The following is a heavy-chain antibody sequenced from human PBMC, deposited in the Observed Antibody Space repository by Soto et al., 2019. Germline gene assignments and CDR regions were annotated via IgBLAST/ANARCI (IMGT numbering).Heavy chain of an antibody. CDR1: GYTFTGYF. J-gene: IGHJ5*01. Sequence: ASRKVACNASGYTFTGYFIHWLRHAPGQGLEWMGRINPNSGATNYARKFQDRVTMTRDTSINTAYMELSRLRSDDTAIYYCANLPPTPDSFDSRGQGTLVPVSP. CDR2: INPNSGAT. V-gene: IGHV1-2*06. D-gene: IGHD2-15*01. CDR3: ANLPPTPDSFDS.